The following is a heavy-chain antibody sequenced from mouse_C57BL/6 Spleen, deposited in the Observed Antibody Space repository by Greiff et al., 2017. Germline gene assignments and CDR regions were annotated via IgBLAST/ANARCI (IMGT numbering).Heavy chain of an antibody. J-gene: IGHJ4*01. CDR1: GFTFSSYA. Sequence: EVKLMESGEGLVKPGGSLKLSCAASGFTFSSYAMSWVRQTPEKRLEWVAYISSGGDYIYYADTVKGRFTISRDNARNTLYLQMSSLKSEDTAMYYCTRDLITTVYYYAMDYWGQGTSVTVSS. V-gene: IGHV5-9-1*02. CDR2: ISSGGDYI. D-gene: IGHD1-1*01. CDR3: TRDLITTVYYYAMDY.